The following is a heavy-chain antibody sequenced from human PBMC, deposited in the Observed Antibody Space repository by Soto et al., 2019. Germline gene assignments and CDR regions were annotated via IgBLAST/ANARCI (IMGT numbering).Heavy chain of an antibody. CDR1: GYSFTNYW. CDR3: ARPYSGGPNDPFDV. CDR2: IYPCDSHA. Sequence: RGESLKISCKGSGYSFTNYWIGWVRQMPGKGLEWMGIIYPCDSHAIYSPSFQGQVTMSADKSISTAYLQWSSLKASDTAMYYCARPYSGGPNDPFDVWGQGTMVTVSS. D-gene: IGHD1-26*01. J-gene: IGHJ3*01. V-gene: IGHV5-51*01.